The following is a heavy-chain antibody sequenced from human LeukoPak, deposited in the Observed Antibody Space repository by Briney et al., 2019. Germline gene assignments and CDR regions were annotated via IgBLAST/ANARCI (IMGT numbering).Heavy chain of an antibody. CDR3: ARDGVLSVAGYYYYYGMDV. J-gene: IGHJ6*04. Sequence: EGSLRLSCAASGFTFSSYWMSWVRQAPGKGLEWVANIKQDGSEKYYVDSVKGRFTISRDNAKNSLYLQMNSLRAEDTAVYYCARDGVLSVAGYYYYYGMDVWGKGTTVTVSS. CDR1: GFTFSSYW. D-gene: IGHD6-19*01. V-gene: IGHV3-7*03. CDR2: IKQDGSEK.